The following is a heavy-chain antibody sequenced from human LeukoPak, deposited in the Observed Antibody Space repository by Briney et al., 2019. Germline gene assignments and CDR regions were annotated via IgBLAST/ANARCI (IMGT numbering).Heavy chain of an antibody. Sequence: GGSLRLSCAASGFTFSSYGMHWVRQAPGKGLEWVAVISYDGSNKFYADSVKGRFTISRDNSKNTLYLQMNSLRAEDTAVYYCAKAGYSSGWRNFDYWGQGTLVTVSS. CDR3: AKAGYSSGWRNFDY. CDR2: ISYDGSNK. D-gene: IGHD6-19*01. V-gene: IGHV3-30*18. CDR1: GFTFSSYG. J-gene: IGHJ4*02.